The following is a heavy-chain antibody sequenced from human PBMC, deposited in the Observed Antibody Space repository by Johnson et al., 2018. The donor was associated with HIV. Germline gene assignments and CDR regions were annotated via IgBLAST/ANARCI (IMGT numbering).Heavy chain of an antibody. D-gene: IGHD3-22*01. CDR2: ITCTGGNT. Sequence: EVQLVESGGDLVERGGSLRLSCEPSGFSFSSYALSWVRQAPGKGLEWVSSITCTGGNTYYADSVNGRFTVSRDKSKSTLYLQMHSLSAEDTALYYCARPSVIPHGGGYDVWGRGTMVVVST. V-gene: IGHV3-23*04. CDR1: GFSFSSYA. J-gene: IGHJ3*01. CDR3: ARPSVIPHGGGYDV.